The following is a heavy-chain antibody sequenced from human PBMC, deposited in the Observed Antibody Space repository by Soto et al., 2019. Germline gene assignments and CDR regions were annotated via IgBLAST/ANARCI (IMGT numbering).Heavy chain of an antibody. V-gene: IGHV3-30*04. CDR1: GFTFSSYA. Sequence: GGSLRLSCAASGFTFSSYAMHWVRQAPGKGLEWVAVIAYDGRNKYYADSVKGRFTISRDNSKNTLYLQMNSLRIEDTAVYYCARELERVIDFSGQGTLVTVSS. J-gene: IGHJ4*02. D-gene: IGHD1-1*01. CDR3: ARELERVIDF. CDR2: IAYDGRNK.